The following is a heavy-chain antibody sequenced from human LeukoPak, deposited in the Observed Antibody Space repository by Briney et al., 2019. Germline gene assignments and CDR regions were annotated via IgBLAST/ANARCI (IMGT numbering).Heavy chain of an antibody. V-gene: IGHV3-21*01. CDR2: ITTSSTYT. CDR1: GFSFSSYN. J-gene: IGHJ4*02. Sequence: PGGSLRLSCEASGFSFSSYNMDWVRQTPGKGLEWISSITTSSTYTFYADSVKGRFTISRDNARNSLYLQMNSLRVEDTAVYYCARDLSGSRDYWGQGTLVTVSS. CDR3: ARDLSGSRDY. D-gene: IGHD1-26*01.